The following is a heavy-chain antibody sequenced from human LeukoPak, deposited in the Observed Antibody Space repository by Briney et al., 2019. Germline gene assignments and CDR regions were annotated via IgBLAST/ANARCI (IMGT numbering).Heavy chain of an antibody. CDR1: GFTFSSYA. V-gene: IGHV3-30-3*01. D-gene: IGHD3-22*01. J-gene: IGHJ4*02. CDR2: ISYDGSNK. Sequence: PGGSLRLSCAASGFTFSSYAMHWVRQAPGKGLEWVAVISYDGSNKYYADSVKGRFTISRDNSKNTLYLQMNSLRAEDTAVYYCARVDDSSGYYSLGIDYWGQGILVTVSS. CDR3: ARVDDSSGYYSLGIDY.